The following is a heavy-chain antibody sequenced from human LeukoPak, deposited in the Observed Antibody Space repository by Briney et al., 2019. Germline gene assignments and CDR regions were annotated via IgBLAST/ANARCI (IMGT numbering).Heavy chain of an antibody. CDR1: GVSISSYY. J-gene: IGHJ3*02. CDR2: IYHSGST. CDR3: ARVPNGVDAFDI. Sequence: PSETLSLTCTVSGVSISSYYWSWIRQPPGQGLEWIGYIYHSGSTNYNPSLKSRVTISVDTSKNQFSLKLSSVTAADTAVYYCARVPNGVDAFDIWGQGTMVTVSS. D-gene: IGHD2-2*01. V-gene: IGHV4-59*08.